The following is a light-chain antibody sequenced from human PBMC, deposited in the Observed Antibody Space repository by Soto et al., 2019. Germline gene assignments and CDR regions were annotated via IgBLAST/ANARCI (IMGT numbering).Light chain of an antibody. V-gene: IGLV2-14*01. Sequence: QSVLTQPASVSGSPGQSITISCTVTSSDVGGYNYVSWYQQHPGKAPKLLIYEVSNRPSGVSNRFSGSKSGNTASLNISGLQAEDEADYYCSSYTSSSPYVFGTGTKVTVL. J-gene: IGLJ1*01. CDR1: SSDVGGYNY. CDR2: EVS. CDR3: SSYTSSSPYV.